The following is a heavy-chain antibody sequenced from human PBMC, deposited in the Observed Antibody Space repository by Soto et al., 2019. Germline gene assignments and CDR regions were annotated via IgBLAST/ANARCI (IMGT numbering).Heavy chain of an antibody. D-gene: IGHD3-16*01. V-gene: IGHV3-9*01. CDR3: AQDWGGETRCRSDY. J-gene: IGHJ4*02. CDR1: GFTFDDYA. CDR2: ISWNSGSI. Sequence: GGSLRLSCAASGFTFDDYAMHWVRQAPGKGLEWVSGISWNSGSIGYADSVKGRFTISRNNAKNSLYLQMNSLRAEDTALYYCAQDWGGETRCRSDYWGEGCQVIDSS.